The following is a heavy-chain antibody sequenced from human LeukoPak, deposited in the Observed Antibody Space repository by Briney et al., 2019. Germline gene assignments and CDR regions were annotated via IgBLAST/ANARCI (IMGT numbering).Heavy chain of an antibody. CDR3: ARDSSSGYYSGSFDY. CDR2: MNPNSGNT. Sequence: ASVKVSCKASGYSFTNYDINWVRQATGQGLEGMGWMNPNSGNTGYAQKFQGRVTMTRNTSISTAYMELSSLRSEDTAVYYCARDSSSGYYSGSFDYWGQGTLVTVSS. V-gene: IGHV1-8*02. J-gene: IGHJ4*02. D-gene: IGHD3-22*01. CDR1: GYSFTNYD.